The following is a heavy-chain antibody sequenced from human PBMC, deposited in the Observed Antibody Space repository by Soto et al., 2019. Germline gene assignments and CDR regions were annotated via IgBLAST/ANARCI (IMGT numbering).Heavy chain of an antibody. J-gene: IGHJ6*02. CDR2: ISAYNGNT. V-gene: IGHV1-18*01. CDR1: GYTFTSYG. Sequence: QVQLVQSGAEVKKPGASVKVSCKASGYTFTSYGISWVRQAPGQGLEWMGWISAYNGNTNYAQKLQGRVTMTTDTSTSTADMELRSLRSDDTAVYYCARDDRTNYYYYYGMDVWGQGTTVTVSS. CDR3: ARDDRTNYYYYYGMDV.